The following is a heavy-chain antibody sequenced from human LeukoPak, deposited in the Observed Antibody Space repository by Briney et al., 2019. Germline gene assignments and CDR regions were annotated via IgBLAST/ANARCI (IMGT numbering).Heavy chain of an antibody. CDR3: ARYFYDSYTSSFRFDS. CDR1: GFTFSSYW. J-gene: IGHJ5*01. CDR2: MNHDGSEK. D-gene: IGHD3-16*01. V-gene: IGHV3-7*01. Sequence: PGGSLRLSCAASGFTFSSYWVNWVRQAPGKGLEWVANMNHDGSEKYYVDSVKGRFTISRDNAKNSLYLQMNSLRVEDTAIYYCARYFYDSYTSSFRFDSWGQGTLVTVSS.